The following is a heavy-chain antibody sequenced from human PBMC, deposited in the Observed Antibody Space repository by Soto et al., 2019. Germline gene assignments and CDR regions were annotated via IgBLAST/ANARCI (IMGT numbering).Heavy chain of an antibody. CDR2: IYHSGST. CDR1: GGSISSSNW. D-gene: IGHD3-10*01. V-gene: IGHV4-4*02. J-gene: IGHJ4*02. Sequence: QVQLQESGPGLVKPSGTLSLTCAVSGGSISSSNWWSWVRQPPGKGLEWIGEIYHSGSTNYNPSLRSRVTISVNKYKNQFSLKLSSVAAADTAVYYCTRDYYGSGSPEYWGQGILVTVSS. CDR3: TRDYYGSGSPEY.